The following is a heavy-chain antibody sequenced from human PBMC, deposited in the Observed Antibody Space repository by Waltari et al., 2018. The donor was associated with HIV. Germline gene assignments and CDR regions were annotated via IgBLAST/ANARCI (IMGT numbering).Heavy chain of an antibody. CDR2: ISYDGSDE. V-gene: IGHV3-30*01. D-gene: IGHD6-13*01. Sequence: QVQLVESGGGVVQPGRFLGLSWAASGFIFSTYAVHWVRQAPGEVLEGVALISYDGSDESYEDSVKGRFTISRDNSKNTLYLQMNSLRAEDTAVYYCARAPPYSTRWFYDAFDIWGQGTMVTVSS. CDR1: GFIFSTYA. J-gene: IGHJ3*02. CDR3: ARAPPYSTRWFYDAFDI.